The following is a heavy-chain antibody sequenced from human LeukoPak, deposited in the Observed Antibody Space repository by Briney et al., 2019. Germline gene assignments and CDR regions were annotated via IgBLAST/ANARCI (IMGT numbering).Heavy chain of an antibody. CDR1: GGSISSYY. D-gene: IGHD4-17*01. CDR2: IYYSGST. Sequence: SETLSLTCTVSGGSISSYYWSWIRQPPGKGLEWIGYIYYSGSTNYNPSLKSRVTISVDTSKNQFSLKLSSVTAADTAVYYCARVVRGITVTTSRFDYWGQGTLVTVSS. J-gene: IGHJ4*02. V-gene: IGHV4-59*01. CDR3: ARVVRGITVTTSRFDY.